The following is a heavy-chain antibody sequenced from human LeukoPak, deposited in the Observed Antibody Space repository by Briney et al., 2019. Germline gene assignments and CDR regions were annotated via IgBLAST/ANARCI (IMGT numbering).Heavy chain of an antibody. V-gene: IGHV3-73*01. CDR1: GFTFSGSA. D-gene: IGHD1-14*01. Sequence: PGGSLRLSRAASGFTFSGSAMHWVRQASGKGLEWVGRIRSKANSYATAYAASVKGRFTISRDDSKNTAYLQMNSLKTEDTAVYYCTPQTEIRTGPSTPYYYMDVWGKGTTVTVSS. CDR3: TPQTEIRTGPSTPYYYMDV. J-gene: IGHJ6*03. CDR2: IRSKANSYAT.